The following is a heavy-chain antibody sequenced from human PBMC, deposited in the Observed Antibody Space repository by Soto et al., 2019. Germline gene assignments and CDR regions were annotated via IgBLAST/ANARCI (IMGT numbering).Heavy chain of an antibody. V-gene: IGHV3-15*07. CDR2: IKSKTDGGTT. J-gene: IGHJ4*02. CDR1: GFTFSNAW. CDR3: TTRTLFLDTAMALIDY. Sequence: GGSLRLTCAASGFTFSNAWMNWVRQAPGKGLEWVRRIKSKTDGGTTDYAAPVKGRFTISRDDSKNTLYLQMNSLKTEDTAVYYCTTRTLFLDTAMALIDYWGQGTLVTVSS. D-gene: IGHD5-18*01.